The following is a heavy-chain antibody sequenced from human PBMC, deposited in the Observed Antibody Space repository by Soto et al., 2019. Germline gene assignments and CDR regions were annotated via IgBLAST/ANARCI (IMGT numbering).Heavy chain of an antibody. V-gene: IGHV1-69*13. J-gene: IGHJ4*02. Sequence: GASVKVSCKASGGTFSSYRFNWVRQARGQGLEWLGGIVRIYRTADYAQKFQGRVTITSDESTRTVYMDLSSLKSQDTALYYCARDSGAKLSSSWGQGTLVTVSS. CDR1: GGTFSSYR. CDR2: IVRIYRTA. CDR3: ARDSGAKLSSS. D-gene: IGHD6-13*01.